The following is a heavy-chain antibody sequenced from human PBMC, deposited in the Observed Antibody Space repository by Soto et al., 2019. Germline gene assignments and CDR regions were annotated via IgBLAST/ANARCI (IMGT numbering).Heavy chain of an antibody. V-gene: IGHV1-69*01. CDR2: IIPIFGTA. J-gene: IGHJ6*02. D-gene: IGHD7-27*01. Sequence: QVQLVQSVAEVKKPGSSVKVSCKASGGTFSSYAISWVRQAPGQGLEWMGGIIPIFGTANYAQKFQGRVTITAAESTSTAYMELSSLRSEDTAVYYCASPPVPGAPNWEPKPNYYYYGMDLWGQGTTVTVSS. CDR1: GGTFSSYA. CDR3: ASPPVPGAPNWEPKPNYYYYGMDL.